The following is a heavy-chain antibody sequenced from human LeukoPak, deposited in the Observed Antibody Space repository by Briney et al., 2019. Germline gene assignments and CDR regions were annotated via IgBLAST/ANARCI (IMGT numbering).Heavy chain of an antibody. J-gene: IGHJ5*02. CDR1: GFTFSPYG. CDR2: ISYDSRSI. CDR3: ARDGSEWSRDL. D-gene: IGHD2-15*01. Sequence: PGGSLRLSCEASGFTFSPYGMTWVRQDPGKGLEWVSTISYDSRSIGCADSVKGRFTISRDNAKSSTFLQMNSLRVEDTAVYYCARDGSEWSRDLWGQGTLVTVSS. V-gene: IGHV3-21*01.